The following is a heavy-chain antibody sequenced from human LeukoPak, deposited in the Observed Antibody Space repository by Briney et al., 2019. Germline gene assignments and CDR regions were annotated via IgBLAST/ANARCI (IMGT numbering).Heavy chain of an antibody. CDR3: ARDVVFDY. D-gene: IGHD2-21*01. V-gene: IGHV3-7*01. CDR1: GFTFSSYG. J-gene: IGHJ4*02. Sequence: GGSLRLSCAASGFTFSSYGMHWVRQAPGKGLEWVANIKQDGREIYYADSVKGRFSISRDNAQTSLYLQMNSLRAEDTAVYYCARDVVFDYWGQGTLVSVSS. CDR2: IKQDGREI.